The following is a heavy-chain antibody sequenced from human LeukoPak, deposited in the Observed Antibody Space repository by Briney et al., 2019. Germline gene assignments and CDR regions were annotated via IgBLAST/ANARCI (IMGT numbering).Heavy chain of an antibody. CDR2: INPNSGGT. Sequence: ASVKVSCKASGGTFSSYAISWVRQAPGQGLEWMGWINPNSGGTNYAQKFQGRVTMTRDTSISTAYMELSRLRSDDTAVYYCARILVPPLDYWGQGTLVTVSS. CDR1: GGTFSSYA. CDR3: ARILVPPLDY. V-gene: IGHV1-2*02. J-gene: IGHJ4*02.